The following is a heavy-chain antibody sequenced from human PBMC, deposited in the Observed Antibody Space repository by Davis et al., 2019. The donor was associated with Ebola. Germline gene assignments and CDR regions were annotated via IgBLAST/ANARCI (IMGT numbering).Heavy chain of an antibody. Sequence: GESLKISCAASGFIFSSYVMSWVRQAPGKGLEWVSTLGLSADTYYADSVKGRFTISRDNSKNTLYLQMSSLRAEDTAVYYCARDLPGGDWYFDLWGRGTLVTVSS. CDR2: LGLSADT. CDR3: ARDLPGGDWYFDL. J-gene: IGHJ2*01. CDR1: GFIFSSYV. D-gene: IGHD1-14*01. V-gene: IGHV3-23*01.